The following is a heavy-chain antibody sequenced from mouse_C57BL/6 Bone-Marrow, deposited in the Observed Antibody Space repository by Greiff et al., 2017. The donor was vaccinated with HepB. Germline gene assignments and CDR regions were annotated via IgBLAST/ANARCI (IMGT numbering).Heavy chain of an antibody. D-gene: IGHD2-4*01. V-gene: IGHV1-55*01. CDR1: GYTFTSYW. CDR3: ARNSEYDPAWFAY. J-gene: IGHJ3*01. CDR2: IYPGSGST. Sequence: QVQLQQPGAELVKPGASVKMSCKASGYTFTSYWITWVKQRPGQGLEWIGDIYPGSGSTNYNEKFKSKATLTVDTSSSTAYMQLSSLTSEDSAVYYCARNSEYDPAWFAYWGQGTLVTVSA.